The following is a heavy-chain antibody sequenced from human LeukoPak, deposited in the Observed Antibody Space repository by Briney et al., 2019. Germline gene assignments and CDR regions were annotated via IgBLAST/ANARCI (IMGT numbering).Heavy chain of an antibody. CDR2: IRSKAYGGTT. J-gene: IGHJ3*02. Sequence: GGSLRLPCTASGFTFGDYAMSWFRQAPGKGLEWVGFIRSKAYGGTTEYAASVKGRFTISRDDSKSIAYLQMNSLKTEDTAVYYCTREYSTWIQLWFPDAFDIWGQGTMVTVSS. CDR3: TREYSTWIQLWFPDAFDI. D-gene: IGHD5-18*01. V-gene: IGHV3-49*03. CDR1: GFTFGDYA.